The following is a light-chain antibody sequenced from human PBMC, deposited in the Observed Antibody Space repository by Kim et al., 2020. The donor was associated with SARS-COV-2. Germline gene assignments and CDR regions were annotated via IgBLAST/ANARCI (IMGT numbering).Light chain of an antibody. CDR3: TSRDSSGNHVI. Sequence: ALGQTVTITCQGDSLRSYYASWYQQKPGQAPVLVIHGKNSRPSGIPDRFSGSSSGNTASLTITGAQAEDEADYYCTSRDSSGNHVIFGGGTQLTVL. CDR1: SLRSYY. J-gene: IGLJ2*01. CDR2: GKN. V-gene: IGLV3-19*01.